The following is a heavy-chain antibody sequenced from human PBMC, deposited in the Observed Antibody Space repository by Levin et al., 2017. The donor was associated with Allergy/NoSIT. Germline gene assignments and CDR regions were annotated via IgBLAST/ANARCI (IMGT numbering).Heavy chain of an antibody. CDR1: GFTVSSNY. CDR3: VRAVTGYYFDY. CDR2: IYTVGTT. V-gene: IGHV3-53*01. D-gene: IGHD6-19*01. Sequence: PGGPLRLSCAASGFTVSSNYMSWVRQAPGKGLEWVSIIYTVGTTHYTDSVKGRFIVSRDNSKNTMYLEMNSLRAEDTAVYYCVRAVTGYYFDYWGQGTLVTVSS. J-gene: IGHJ4*02.